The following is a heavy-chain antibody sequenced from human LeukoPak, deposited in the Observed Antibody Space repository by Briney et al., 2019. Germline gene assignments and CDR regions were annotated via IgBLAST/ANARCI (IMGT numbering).Heavy chain of an antibody. CDR3: ARDGGYCSSTSCYGAFDI. J-gene: IGHJ3*02. Sequence: GGSLRLSCAASGFTFSSYSMNWVRQAPGKGLEWVSSISSSSSYIYYADSVKGRFTISRDNAKNSLYLQMNSLRAEDTAVYYCARDGGYCSSTSCYGAFDIWGQGTMVTVSS. CDR1: GFTFSSYS. D-gene: IGHD2-2*01. CDR2: ISSSSSYI. V-gene: IGHV3-21*01.